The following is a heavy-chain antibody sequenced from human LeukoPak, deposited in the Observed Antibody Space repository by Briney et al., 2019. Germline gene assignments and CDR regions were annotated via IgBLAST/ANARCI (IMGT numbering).Heavy chain of an antibody. D-gene: IGHD1-26*01. J-gene: IGHJ3*02. CDR1: GGSISGYL. V-gene: IGHV4-59*12. Sequence: SETLSLTCTVSGGSISGYLWTWIRQPPGKGLEWIGYVYDNGDTSYHPSFTGRVSISVAMSKNQFSLKLSSVTAADTAVYYCARGPPDSGSYFGLVAFDIWGQGTMVTVSS. CDR3: ARGPPDSGSYFGLVAFDI. CDR2: VYDNGDT.